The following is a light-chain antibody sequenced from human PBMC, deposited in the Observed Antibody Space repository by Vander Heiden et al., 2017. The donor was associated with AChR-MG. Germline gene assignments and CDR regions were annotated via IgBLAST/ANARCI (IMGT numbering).Light chain of an antibody. CDR1: QSVSSSY. V-gene: IGKV3-20*01. J-gene: IGKJ1*01. CDR2: GAS. Sequence: EIVLTQSPGTMSLSPGERATLSCRASQSVSSSYLAWYQQKPGQAPRLLIYGASSRATGIPDRFSGSGSGTDFTLTISRLDPEDFAVYYCQQYGSSPWTFGHGTKVEI. CDR3: QQYGSSPWT.